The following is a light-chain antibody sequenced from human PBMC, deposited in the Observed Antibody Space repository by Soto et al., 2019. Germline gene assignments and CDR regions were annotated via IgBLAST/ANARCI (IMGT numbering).Light chain of an antibody. CDR1: SSDVGDNNY. V-gene: IGLV2-14*01. J-gene: IGLJ1*01. CDR2: DVT. CDR3: SSYTSSSTLYV. Sequence: QSALTQPASVSGSPGQSITISCTGTSSDVGDNNYVSWYQQHPCKAPKLMIYDVTHRHSGISNRFSGSKSGNTASLTISGLQAEDEADYYCSSYTSSSTLYVFGTGTKVTVL.